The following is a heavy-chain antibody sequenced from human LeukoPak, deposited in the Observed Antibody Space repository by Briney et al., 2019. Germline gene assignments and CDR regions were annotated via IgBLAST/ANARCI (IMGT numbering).Heavy chain of an antibody. D-gene: IGHD3-10*01. CDR1: GGSISSGTYY. J-gene: IGHJ3*02. V-gene: IGHV4-61*01. CDR2: IYDSGST. Sequence: PSETLSLACTVSGGSISSGTYYWNWIRQSPEKGLEWIGYIYDSGSTNYNPSLKSRVTMSVDTSKNQFSLKLISVTAADTAVYYCASRRRGSVYDAFDIWGQGTRVTVSS. CDR3: ASRRRGSVYDAFDI.